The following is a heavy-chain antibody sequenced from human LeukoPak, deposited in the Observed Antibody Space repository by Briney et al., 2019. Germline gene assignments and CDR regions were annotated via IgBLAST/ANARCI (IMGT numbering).Heavy chain of an antibody. V-gene: IGHV5-51*01. CDR3: ARQLKTNWAFGP. Sequence: GESLKISCKGSGYKFTNYWIAWVRQVPGKGLEWMGIIYAGDSDTKYSPSFQGQVTISVDQSNTTAFLQWSTLKSSGTAIYYCARQLKTNWAFGPWGQGTLVTVSS. D-gene: IGHD7-27*01. CDR2: IYAGDSDT. CDR1: GYKFTNYW. J-gene: IGHJ5*02.